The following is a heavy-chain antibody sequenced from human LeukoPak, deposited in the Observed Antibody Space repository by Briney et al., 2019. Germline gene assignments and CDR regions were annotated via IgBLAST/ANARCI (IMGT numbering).Heavy chain of an antibody. CDR3: ARDLDPTIATPCVENHNWFDP. J-gene: IGHJ5*02. Sequence: GASVKVSCKASGYTFTANYIHWVRQAPGQGLEGMGWINSYTGGTNYAQKSQGRVTMTRDTAINTAYIEMSRLTSDDTAVYYCARDLDPTIATPCVENHNWFDPWGQGTLVTVSP. D-gene: IGHD3/OR15-3a*01. CDR1: GYTFTANY. V-gene: IGHV1-2*02. CDR2: INSYTGGT.